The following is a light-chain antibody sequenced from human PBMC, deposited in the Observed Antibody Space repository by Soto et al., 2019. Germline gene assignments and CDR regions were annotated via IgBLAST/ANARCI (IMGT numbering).Light chain of an antibody. J-gene: IGKJ3*01. CDR2: GAS. CDR1: QSVSSTY. CDR3: QQYSNSLFT. Sequence: EIVLTQSPGTLSLSPGKRATLSCRASQSVSSTYLAWYQHKPGRAPRLLIYGASSRANGIPDRFSGSGSGTDFTLTISRLEPEDFAVYYCQQYSNSLFTFGPGTKVDMK. V-gene: IGKV3-20*01.